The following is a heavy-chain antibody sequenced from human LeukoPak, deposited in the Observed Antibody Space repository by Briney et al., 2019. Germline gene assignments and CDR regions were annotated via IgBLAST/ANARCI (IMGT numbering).Heavy chain of an antibody. CDR2: INGRAATT. D-gene: IGHD7-27*01. J-gene: IGHJ6*03. Sequence: GGSLRLSCAASGFASGFTFSSYAMSWVRQAPGKGLEWVASINGRAATTYYADSVKGRFTISRNNSKNTLYLQMNSLGADDTAVYYCAKAPATGEGYYFYYMDVWGKGTTVTVSS. CDR1: GFTFSSYA. V-gene: IGHV3-23*01. CDR3: AKAPATGEGYYFYYMDV.